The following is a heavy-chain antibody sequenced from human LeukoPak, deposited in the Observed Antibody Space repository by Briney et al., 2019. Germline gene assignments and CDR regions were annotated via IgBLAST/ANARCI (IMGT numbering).Heavy chain of an antibody. Sequence: GGSLRLSCAASGFTFSSYWMSWVRQAPGKGLEWVANIKQDGSEKYYVDSVKGRFTISRDNAKNSLYLQMNSLRAEATAVYYCARVLRSSGSSWYDPYFDYWGQGTLVTVSS. D-gene: IGHD6-13*01. J-gene: IGHJ4*02. CDR2: IKQDGSEK. V-gene: IGHV3-7*01. CDR1: GFTFSSYW. CDR3: ARVLRSSGSSWYDPYFDY.